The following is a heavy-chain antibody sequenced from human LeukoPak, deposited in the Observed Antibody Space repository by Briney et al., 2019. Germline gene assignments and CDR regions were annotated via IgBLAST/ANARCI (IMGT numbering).Heavy chain of an antibody. Sequence: GGSLRLSCAASGFTFSSYWMSWVRQAPGKGLEWVAVISYDGSDKYYADSVKGRFTISRDNSKNTLYLQMNSLRAEDTAVYYCAKDSSWAAADYYFDYWGQGTLVTVSS. CDR2: ISYDGSDK. J-gene: IGHJ4*02. V-gene: IGHV3-30*18. CDR3: AKDSSWAAADYYFDY. D-gene: IGHD6-13*01. CDR1: GFTFSSYW.